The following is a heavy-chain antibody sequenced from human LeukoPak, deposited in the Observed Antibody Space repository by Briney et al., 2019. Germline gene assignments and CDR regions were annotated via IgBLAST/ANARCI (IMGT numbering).Heavy chain of an antibody. V-gene: IGHV3-33*01. D-gene: IGHD3/OR15-3a*01. CDR1: GFTFSSYG. J-gene: IGHJ6*02. Sequence: GRSLRLSCAASGFTFSSYGMHWVRQAPGKGLEWVAVIWYDGSNKYYADSVKGRFTISRDNSKNTLYLQMNSLRAEDTAVYYCARDGSSFWTFSKIYGMDVWGQGTTVIVSS. CDR3: ARDGSSFWTFSKIYGMDV. CDR2: IWYDGSNK.